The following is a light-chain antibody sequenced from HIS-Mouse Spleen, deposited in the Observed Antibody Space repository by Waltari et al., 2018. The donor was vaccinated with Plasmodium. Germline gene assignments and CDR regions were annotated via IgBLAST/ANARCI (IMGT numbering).Light chain of an antibody. CDR3: SSYAGSNNLV. V-gene: IGLV2-8*01. CDR1: TTDVGGYTS. CDR2: EVS. Sequence: QSALTQPPSASGSPGPSVTTSCPGPTTDVGGYTSSSWYQHHPGKAPKLIIYEVSKRPSGVPDRFSGSKSGNPASLTVSGLQAEDEADYYCSSYAGSNNLVFGGGTKLTVL. J-gene: IGLJ2*01.